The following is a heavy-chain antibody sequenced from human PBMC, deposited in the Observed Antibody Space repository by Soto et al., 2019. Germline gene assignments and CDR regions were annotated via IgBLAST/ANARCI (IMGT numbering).Heavy chain of an antibody. CDR1: GYSVTNYW. Sequence: EVQLVQSGAEVKKPGESLRISCKGSGYSVTNYWISWVRQLPGKGLEWMGTIDSSDSYTNYSPSFQGHVTISVDKSISTDSLQWSSLKASDPAMYSCARRRQYLATDVWGQGTPVTVSS. CDR3: ARRRQYLATDV. J-gene: IGHJ6*02. CDR2: IDSSDSYT. V-gene: IGHV5-10-1*01.